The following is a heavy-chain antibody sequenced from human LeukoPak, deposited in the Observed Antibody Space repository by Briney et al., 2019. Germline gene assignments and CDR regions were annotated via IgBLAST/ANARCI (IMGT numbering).Heavy chain of an antibody. D-gene: IGHD2/OR15-2a*01. V-gene: IGHV3-23*01. CDR3: AKSTTYGGYYFDY. CDR1: GFTFSSYA. Sequence: GGSLRLSCAASGFTFSSYAMSWVRQASGKGLEWVSAISGSGGSTYYADSVKGRFTISRDNSKNTLYLQMNSLRAEDTAVYYCAKSTTYGGYYFDYWGQGTLVTVSS. J-gene: IGHJ4*02. CDR2: ISGSGGST.